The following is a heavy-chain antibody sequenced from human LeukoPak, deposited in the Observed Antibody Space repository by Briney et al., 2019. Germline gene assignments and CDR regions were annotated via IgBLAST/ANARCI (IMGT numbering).Heavy chain of an antibody. J-gene: IGHJ4*02. CDR1: GFTFSTYS. Sequence: PGGSLRLSCAASGFTFSTYSMNWVRQAPGKGLEWVSSISGSSIYIYYADSVKGRFTISRDNAKNSLYLQMNSLRAEDTAVYYCAREPPYYDSSGYSYDYWGQGTLVTVSS. V-gene: IGHV3-21*01. D-gene: IGHD3-22*01. CDR2: ISGSSIYI. CDR3: AREPPYYDSSGYSYDY.